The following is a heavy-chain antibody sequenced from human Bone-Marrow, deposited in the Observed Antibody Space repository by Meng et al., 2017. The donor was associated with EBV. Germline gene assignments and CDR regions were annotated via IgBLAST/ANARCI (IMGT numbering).Heavy chain of an antibody. CDR3: ASESGRGYTPDY. V-gene: IGHV1-69*01. CDR1: GSPSINYA. D-gene: IGHD3-10*01. J-gene: IGHJ4*02. CDR2: FLPTLGAP. Sequence: QVQLVQSAVEVKRPGSSVKCSGQTSGSPSINYAVSWVRQSPGQVLEWLGGFLPTLGAPNYAQKFHGRVTITADESTSTHYMDLSSLRSDDTAVYYRASESGRGYTPDYWGQGTLVTVSS.